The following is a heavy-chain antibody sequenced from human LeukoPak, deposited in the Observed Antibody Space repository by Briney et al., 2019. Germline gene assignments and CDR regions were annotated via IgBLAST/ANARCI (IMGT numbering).Heavy chain of an antibody. Sequence: PSETLSLTCAVYGGSFSSYYWSWIRQPPGKGLEWIGEINHSGNTNYNPSLKSRVTISVDTSKNQFSLKLSSVTAADTAVYYCARASITYYYYYYMGVWGKGTTVTVSS. V-gene: IGHV4-34*01. CDR2: INHSGNT. D-gene: IGHD1-14*01. CDR3: ARASITYYYYYYMGV. J-gene: IGHJ6*03. CDR1: GGSFSSYY.